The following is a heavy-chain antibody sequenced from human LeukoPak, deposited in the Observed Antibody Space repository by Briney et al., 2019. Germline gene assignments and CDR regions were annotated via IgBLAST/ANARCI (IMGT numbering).Heavy chain of an antibody. D-gene: IGHD3-22*01. Sequence: PGGSLRLSCSASGVTFSRCAMTWGRHLPRQGLEWVSTSSGNGLQTFYADSVKGRFSASRDNSVNIVYLQMDSLRADDSALSSCAKDANYLDSSGYFIPFDCWGQGTLVTVAS. CDR2: SSGNGLQT. CDR3: AKDANYLDSSGYFIPFDC. V-gene: IGHV3-23*01. CDR1: GVTFSRCA. J-gene: IGHJ4*02.